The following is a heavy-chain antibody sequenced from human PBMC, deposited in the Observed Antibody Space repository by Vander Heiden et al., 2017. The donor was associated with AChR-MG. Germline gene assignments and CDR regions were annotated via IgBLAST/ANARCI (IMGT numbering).Heavy chain of an antibody. Sequence: QVQLVQSGAEVKKPGASMKVSCKASGYTFTSHYNHWFRQAPGQGLERMGIINPKGGRTTYAQKFQGRVTRTRDTSTSTVYMKLSSLTSEDTAVYYCARDCLLSRGWYGGGFDPWGQGTLVTVSS. J-gene: IGHJ5*02. V-gene: IGHV1-46*03. D-gene: IGHD6-19*01. CDR1: GYTFTSHY. CDR2: INPKGGRT. CDR3: ARDCLLSRGWYGGGFDP.